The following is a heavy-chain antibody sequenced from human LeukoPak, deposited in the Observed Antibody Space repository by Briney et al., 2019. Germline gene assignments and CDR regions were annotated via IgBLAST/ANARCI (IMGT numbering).Heavy chain of an antibody. D-gene: IGHD3-22*01. J-gene: IGHJ3*01. V-gene: IGHV3-30-3*01. CDR3: ARSGYDDAFDV. CDR2: ISYDGSNK. Sequence: GGYLRLSCAASGINFITYALHWVRQAPGKGLEWVAVISYDGSNKYYADSVKGRFTISRDNSKNTLYLQMNSLRAEDTAVYYCARSGYDDAFDVWGQGTMVTVSS. CDR1: GINFITYA.